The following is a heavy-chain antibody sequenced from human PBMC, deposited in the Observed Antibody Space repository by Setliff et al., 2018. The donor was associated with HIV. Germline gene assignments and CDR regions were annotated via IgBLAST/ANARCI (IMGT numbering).Heavy chain of an antibody. Sequence: GGSLRLSCTVSGFNFNHYAIHWVRQAPGKGLEWVSVISFDGQKQYYADSVRGRFTVSKDNLRNIVALQMNGLRAADTGVYYCARVGVPFSSDRFFDNWGQGALVTVSS. D-gene: IGHD6-19*01. CDR2: ISFDGQKQ. J-gene: IGHJ4*02. CDR3: ARVGVPFSSDRFFDN. V-gene: IGHV3-30*01. CDR1: GFNFNHYA.